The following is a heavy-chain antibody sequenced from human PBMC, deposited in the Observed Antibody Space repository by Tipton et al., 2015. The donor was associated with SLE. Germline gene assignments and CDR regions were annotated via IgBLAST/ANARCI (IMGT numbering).Heavy chain of an antibody. Sequence: SLRLSCAASGFTFSSYAMSWVRQAPGKGLEWVSAISGSGTTTDYADSVKGRFTISRDNAKNSLYLQMNSLRAEDTAVYYCARDLDPSSDAFDIWGQGTMVTVSS. CDR2: ISGSGTTT. CDR3: ARDLDPSSDAFDI. V-gene: IGHV3-23*01. J-gene: IGHJ3*02. CDR1: GFTFSSYA.